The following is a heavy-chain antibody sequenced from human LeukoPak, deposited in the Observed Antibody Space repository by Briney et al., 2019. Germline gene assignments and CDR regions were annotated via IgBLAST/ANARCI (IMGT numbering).Heavy chain of an antibody. CDR3: ARLLDYYDSSGSLLGAFDI. V-gene: IGHV5-51*01. Sequence: GESLKISCKGSAYSFTNYWMGWVRQMPGKGLEWMGITYPGDSDTRYSPSFQGQVTISADKSISTAYLQWSSLTASDTAIYYCARLLDYYDSSGSLLGAFDIWGRGTMVAVSS. CDR2: TYPGDSDT. CDR1: AYSFTNYW. J-gene: IGHJ3*02. D-gene: IGHD3-22*01.